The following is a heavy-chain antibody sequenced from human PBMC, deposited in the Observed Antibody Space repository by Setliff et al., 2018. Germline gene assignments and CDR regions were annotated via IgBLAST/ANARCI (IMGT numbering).Heavy chain of an antibody. V-gene: IGHV4-59*01. J-gene: IGHJ6*02. CDR2: IHFSGNT. D-gene: IGHD2-21*01. Sequence: SETLSLTCTVSGGSISGYYWNWIRQTPEMRLEWIGHIHFSGNTHFNPSLMSRVTMSVDTSKNQFSLNVNSVTSADTAVYYCAKEYVVIQFVTNVHNHYGMDVWGQGTTVTVSS. CDR1: GGSISGYY. CDR3: AKEYVVIQFVTNVHNHYGMDV.